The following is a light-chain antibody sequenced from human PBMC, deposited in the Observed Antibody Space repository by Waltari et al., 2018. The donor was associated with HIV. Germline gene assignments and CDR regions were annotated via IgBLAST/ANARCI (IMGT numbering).Light chain of an antibody. CDR1: VPSFGFYNF. J-gene: IGLJ2*01. CDR3: ASYPANDTVI. CDR2: KVD. V-gene: IGLV2-14*01. Sequence: SGLTQPASLSGFTGQSITISCTGAVPSFGFYNFISWYQPQPCKVPKFILSKVDPRASGNSHRFSCSKSGNTASLTISGLQTEGEAVYYCASYPANDTVIFAGGTTVTVL.